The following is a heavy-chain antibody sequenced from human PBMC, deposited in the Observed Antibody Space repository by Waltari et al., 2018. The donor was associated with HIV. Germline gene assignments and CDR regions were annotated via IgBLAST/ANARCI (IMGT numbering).Heavy chain of an antibody. J-gene: IGHJ4*02. CDR2: INTNPASP. CDR3: AKRGANGWFAIDY. D-gene: IGHD6-19*01. CDR1: GYTFTTYS. Sequence: QVQLVQSGSELKKPGASVKVSCRASGYTFTTYSLTWVRQAPGLGLEVMGWINTNPASPTYAHGFRGRFVLFSDQSVSTAYLQISSLKAEDTAMYFCAKRGANGWFAIDYWGQGTLVTVSS. V-gene: IGHV7-4-1*02.